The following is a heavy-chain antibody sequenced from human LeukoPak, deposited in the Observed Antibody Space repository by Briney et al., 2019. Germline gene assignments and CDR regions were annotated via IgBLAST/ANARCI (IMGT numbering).Heavy chain of an antibody. J-gene: IGHJ4*02. CDR1: EFTFNHYA. D-gene: IGHD6-13*01. V-gene: IGHV3-30-3*01. CDR2: ISYDGSNK. Sequence: GGSLRLSCAASEFTFNHYAMSWVRQAPGKGLEWVAVISYDGSNKYYADSVKGRFTISRDNSKNTLYLQMNSLRAEDTAVYYCARDFGIAAAGTFDYWGQGTLVTVSS. CDR3: ARDFGIAAAGTFDY.